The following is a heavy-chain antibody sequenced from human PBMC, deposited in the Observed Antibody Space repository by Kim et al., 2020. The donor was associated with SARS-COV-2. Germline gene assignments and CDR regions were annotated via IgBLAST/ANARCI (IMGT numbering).Heavy chain of an antibody. CDR3: RKPVLRGVNSYYYG. J-gene: IGHJ6*01. D-gene: IGHD3-10*01. Sequence: GGSLRLSCVASEFTFSTYGMFWVRQAPGKGLEWVAIIPYDGSNKNNADSVRGGLTISRDNPENTLYLQMKTLRAEDTAVNFCRKPVLRGVNSYYYG. V-gene: IGHV3-30*18. CDR2: IPYDGSNK. CDR1: EFTFSTYG.